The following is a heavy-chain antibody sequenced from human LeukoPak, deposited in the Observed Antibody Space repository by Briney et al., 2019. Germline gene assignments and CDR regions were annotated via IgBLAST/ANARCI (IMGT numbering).Heavy chain of an antibody. CDR2: IKQDGSEK. J-gene: IGHJ4*02. Sequence: GGSLRLSCAASGFDFSNYWMYWVRQAPGKGLEWVANIKQDGSEKYYVDSVRGRFTISRDNAKNSLSLQMNSLRAEDTVVYYCASNYGGWGQGTLVTVSS. V-gene: IGHV3-7*03. CDR1: GFDFSNYW. D-gene: IGHD4-11*01. CDR3: ASNYGG.